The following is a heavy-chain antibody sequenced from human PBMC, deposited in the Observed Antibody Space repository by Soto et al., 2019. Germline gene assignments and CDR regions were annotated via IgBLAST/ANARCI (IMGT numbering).Heavy chain of an antibody. J-gene: IGHJ5*02. Sequence: EAQLVASGGGLVQPGRSLRLSCAGSGFIFDDFAIHWVRQAPGKGLEGVSGISWNSGSIGYADSVKGRFTISRDNAKNSLYLHMNSLRVEDTALFYCAKVGGLYDFWSGRLDVDRWGQGTLVTVSS. CDR2: ISWNSGSI. CDR3: AKVGGLYDFWSGRLDVDR. CDR1: GFIFDDFA. D-gene: IGHD3-3*01. V-gene: IGHV3-9*01.